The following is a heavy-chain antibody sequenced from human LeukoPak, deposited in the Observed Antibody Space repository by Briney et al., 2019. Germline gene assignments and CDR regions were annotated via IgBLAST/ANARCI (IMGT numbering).Heavy chain of an antibody. CDR3: ARDDWAGAFDI. D-gene: IGHD2-21*01. CDR2: IYHSGST. Sequence: SQTLSLTCAVSGGSLSSGGYSWSWIRQPPGKGLEWIGYIYHSGSTYYNPSLKSRVTISVDRSKNQFSLKLSSVTAADTAVYYCARDDWAGAFDIWGQGTMVTVSS. CDR1: GGSLSSGGYS. V-gene: IGHV4-30-2*01. J-gene: IGHJ3*02.